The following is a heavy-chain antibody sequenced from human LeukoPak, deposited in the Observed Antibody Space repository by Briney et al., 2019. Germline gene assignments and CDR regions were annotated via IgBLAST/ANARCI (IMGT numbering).Heavy chain of an antibody. V-gene: IGHV4-61*02. D-gene: IGHD1-14*01. Sequence: SETLSLTCTVSGGSISSGSYYWSWIRQPAGKGLEWIGRIYTSGSTTYNPSLKSRVTISVDTSKNQFSLKLSSVTAADTAVYYCASSGFGIRTDDYWGQGILVTVSS. CDR2: IYTSGST. CDR3: ASSGFGIRTDDY. J-gene: IGHJ4*02. CDR1: GGSISSGSYY.